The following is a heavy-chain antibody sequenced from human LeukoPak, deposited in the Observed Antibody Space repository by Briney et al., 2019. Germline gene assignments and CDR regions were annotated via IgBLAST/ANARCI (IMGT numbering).Heavy chain of an antibody. D-gene: IGHD1-26*01. CDR1: GFTFSSYA. J-gene: IGHJ4*02. V-gene: IGHV3-23*01. CDR3: AKDPGRSYPSRYDY. CDR2: ISGSGGST. Sequence: GGSLRLSCAASGFTFSSYAMSWVRQAPGEGLEWVSAISGSGGSTYYADSVKGRFTTSRDNSKNTLYLQMNSLRAEDTAVYYCAKDPGRSYPSRYDYWGQGTLVTVSS.